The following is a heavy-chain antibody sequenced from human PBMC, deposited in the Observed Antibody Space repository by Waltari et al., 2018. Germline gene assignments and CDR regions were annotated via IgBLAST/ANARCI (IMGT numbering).Heavy chain of an antibody. J-gene: IGHJ5*02. CDR2: LNTHSGNP. CDR3: ARDLRGLLRPFSFDP. D-gene: IGHD3-3*01. V-gene: IGHV7-4-1*01. CDR1: GYTFTSYA. Sequence: QVQLVQSGSELKKPGASVKVSCKASGYTFTSYAMNWVRQAPGQGLEWMGWLNTHSGNPTYAQGCTGRFACSLDTSGSTAYLQICSLKAEDTAVYYCARDLRGLLRPFSFDPWGQGTLVTVSS.